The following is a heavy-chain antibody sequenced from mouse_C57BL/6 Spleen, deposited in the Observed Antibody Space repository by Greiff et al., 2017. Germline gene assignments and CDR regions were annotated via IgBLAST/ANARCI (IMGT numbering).Heavy chain of an antibody. CDR1: GYTFTSYW. CDR2: INTSSGNT. V-gene: IGHV1-7*01. J-gene: IGHJ2*01. CDR3: ARLFSTVVRYY. D-gene: IGHD1-1*01. Sequence: VQLQQSGAELAKPGASVKLSCKASGYTFTSYWLHWVKQRPGQGLEWLGYINTSSGNTQSNQTFKDKATLTADKSSSTAYMQLSSLTYEDSAFYYCARLFSTVVRYYWGQGTTLTVSS.